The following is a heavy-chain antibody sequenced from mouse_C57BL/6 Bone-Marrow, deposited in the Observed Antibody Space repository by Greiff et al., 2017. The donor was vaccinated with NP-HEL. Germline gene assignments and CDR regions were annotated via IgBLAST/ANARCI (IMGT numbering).Heavy chain of an antibody. CDR1: GYTFTSYN. J-gene: IGHJ2*01. CDR2: IYPGNGDT. V-gene: IGHV1-12*01. CDR3: GHDGYYGY. Sequence: LQQSGAELVRPGASVKMSCKASGYTFTSYNMNWVKQTPRQGLEWIGAIYPGNGDTSYNQKFKGKATLTADKSSSTAYMQLRSLTSEDFAVYFCGHDGYYGYWGQGTTLTVSS. D-gene: IGHD2-3*01.